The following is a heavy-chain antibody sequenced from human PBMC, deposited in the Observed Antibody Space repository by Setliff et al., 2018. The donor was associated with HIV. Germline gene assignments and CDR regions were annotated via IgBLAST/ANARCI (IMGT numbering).Heavy chain of an antibody. J-gene: IGHJ4*02. V-gene: IGHV3-9*01. Sequence: SLRLSCAASGFTFGHYVMHWVRQPPGKGLEWVAGITWSSGGVGYADSVKGRFTVSRDNAKNSLYLQMNSLRGEDTAVYYCAGSRGYFVKADWGQGTLVTVS. CDR3: AGSRGYFVKAD. CDR1: GFTFGHYV. CDR2: ITWSSGGV. D-gene: IGHD3-22*01.